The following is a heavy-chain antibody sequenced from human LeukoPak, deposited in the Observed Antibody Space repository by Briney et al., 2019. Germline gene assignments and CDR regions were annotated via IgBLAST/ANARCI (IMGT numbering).Heavy chain of an antibody. Sequence: SETLSLTCTVSGGSISGYYWSWIRQPPGKGLEWIGYIYYSGSTNYNPSLKSRVTISVDTSKNQFSLKLSSVTAADTAVYYCARDFHAWRAFDIWGQGTMVTVSS. J-gene: IGHJ3*02. D-gene: IGHD2-2*01. CDR2: IYYSGST. V-gene: IGHV4-59*01. CDR1: GGSISGYY. CDR3: ARDFHAWRAFDI.